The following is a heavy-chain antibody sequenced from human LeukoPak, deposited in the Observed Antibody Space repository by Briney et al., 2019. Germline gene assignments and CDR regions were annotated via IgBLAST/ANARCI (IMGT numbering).Heavy chain of an antibody. V-gene: IGHV4-34*01. CDR3: ARGRIAHY. D-gene: IGHD2-15*01. CDR1: GGSFSGYY. J-gene: IGHJ4*02. CDR2: INHSGST. Sequence: SETLSLTCAVYGGSFSGYYWSWIRQPPGKGLEWIGEINHSGSTNYNPSLKSRVTISIDTSKNQFSLKLSSVTAADTAVYYCARGRIAHYWGQGTLVPSPQ.